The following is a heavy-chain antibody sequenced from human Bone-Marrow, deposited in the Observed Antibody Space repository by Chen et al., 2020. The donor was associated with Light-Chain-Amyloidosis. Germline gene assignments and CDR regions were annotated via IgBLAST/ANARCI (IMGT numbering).Heavy chain of an antibody. D-gene: IGHD2-2*03. CDR1: GFTFSNAW. V-gene: IGHV3-15*01. CDR3: TTDLLDIVVVPAPPDY. J-gene: IGHJ4*02. CDR2: IKSKADGGTT. Sequence: EVQLVESGGGLVKPGGSLRLSCAASGFTFSNAWMSWVRQAPGKGLEWVGRIKSKADGGTTDYAAPVKGRFTISRDDSKNTLYLQMNSLKTEDTAVYYCTTDLLDIVVVPAPPDYWGQGTLVTVSS.